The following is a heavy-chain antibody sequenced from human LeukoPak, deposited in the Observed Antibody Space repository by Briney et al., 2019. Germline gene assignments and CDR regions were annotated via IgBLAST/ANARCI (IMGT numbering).Heavy chain of an antibody. V-gene: IGHV4-34*01. CDR1: GGSFSGYY. J-gene: IGHJ3*02. CDR3: ARGYYDSGSHIDAFDI. CDR2: INHSGST. Sequence: SGTLSLTCAVYGGSFSGYYWSWIRQPPGKGLEWIGEINHSGSTNYNPSLKSRVTISVDTSKNQFSLKLSSVTAADTAVYYCARGYYDSGSHIDAFDIWGQGTMVTVSS. D-gene: IGHD3-10*01.